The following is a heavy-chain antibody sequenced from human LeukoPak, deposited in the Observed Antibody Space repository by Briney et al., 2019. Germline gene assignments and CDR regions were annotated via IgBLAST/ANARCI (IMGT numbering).Heavy chain of an antibody. D-gene: IGHD3-22*01. V-gene: IGHV4-38-2*02. CDR3: ARTLSDSSPVAT. Sequence: SETLSLTCSVSGHFLSSGFYWGWIRQPPGKGLEWIASVYHSGTTIYNPSLKSRVTMSMDTSMNHYSLKLRSVTAADTAVYYCARTLSDSSPVATWGQGTLVTVSS. J-gene: IGHJ4*02. CDR2: VYHSGTT. CDR1: GHFLSSGFY.